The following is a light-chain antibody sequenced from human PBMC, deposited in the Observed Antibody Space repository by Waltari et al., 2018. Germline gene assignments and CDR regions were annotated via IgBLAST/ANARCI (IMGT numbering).Light chain of an antibody. CDR2: DGG. V-gene: IGLV2-14*02. Sequence: WYRQYPGKAPQRIVYDGGTRPSGISYRFSGDKSDNTASLTISGLRAEDEADYYCSSYTLTDTRVFGGGT. J-gene: IGLJ3*02. CDR3: SSYTLTDTRV.